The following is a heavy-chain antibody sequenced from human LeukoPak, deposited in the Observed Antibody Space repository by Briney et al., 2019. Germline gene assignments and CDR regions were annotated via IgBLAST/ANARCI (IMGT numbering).Heavy chain of an antibody. D-gene: IGHD5/OR15-5a*01. Sequence: GGSLRLSCAASGFTFSNYAMSWVRQAPGKGLEWVSALSGSGGSAYYADSVKGRFTISRDDSKNTLYLQMNSLRTEDTAVYYCAREENGGVYDDGFDIWGHGTMVTVSS. CDR1: GFTFSNYA. CDR3: AREENGGVYDDGFDI. CDR2: LSGSGGSA. V-gene: IGHV3-23*01. J-gene: IGHJ3*02.